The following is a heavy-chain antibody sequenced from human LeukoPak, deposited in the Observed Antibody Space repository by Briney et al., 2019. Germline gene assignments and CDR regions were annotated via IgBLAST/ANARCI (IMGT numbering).Heavy chain of an antibody. CDR3: ARRGYDYVWGSLYYFDY. V-gene: IGHV1-46*01. CDR1: GYTFTSCY. J-gene: IGHJ4*02. Sequence: ASVKVSCKASGYTFTSCYMHWVRQAPGQGLEWMGIINPSGGSTSYAQKFQGRVTMTRDTSTSTVYMELSSLRSEDTAVYYCARRGYDYVWGSLYYFDYWGQGTLVTVSS. CDR2: INPSGGST. D-gene: IGHD3-16*01.